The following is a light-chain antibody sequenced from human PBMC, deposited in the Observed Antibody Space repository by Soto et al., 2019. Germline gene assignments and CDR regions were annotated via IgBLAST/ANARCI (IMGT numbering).Light chain of an antibody. J-gene: IGLJ1*01. CDR2: EVT. CDR3: SSFAGSRYV. CDR1: SSDVGGYNY. Sequence: QSVLSQPPSASGSPGQSVTISCTGTSSDVGGYNYVSWYQQHPGKAPKHMIYEVTKRPSGVPDRFSGSKSGNTASLTVSGLQVEDEADYYCSSFAGSRYVFGTGTKSPS. V-gene: IGLV2-8*01.